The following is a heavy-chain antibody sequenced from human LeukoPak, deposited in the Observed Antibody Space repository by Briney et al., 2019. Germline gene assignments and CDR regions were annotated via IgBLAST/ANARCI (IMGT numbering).Heavy chain of an antibody. Sequence: GGSLRLSCAASGFTYCFYKIIWVRQAPGKGLEWVSSISTSSTFIYYADSVKGRFTISRDNAKNSLYLQMNSLRAEDTAVYYCARLGSVLDYGGPGTLVTVSS. J-gene: IGHJ4*02. CDR3: ARLGSVLDY. CDR1: GFTYCFYK. CDR2: ISTSSTFI. D-gene: IGHD2-8*01. V-gene: IGHV3-21*01.